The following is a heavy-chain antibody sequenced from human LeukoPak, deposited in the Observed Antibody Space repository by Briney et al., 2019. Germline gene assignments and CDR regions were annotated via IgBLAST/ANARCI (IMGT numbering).Heavy chain of an antibody. CDR2: IHYTGIT. CDR1: GGSMNNYY. Sequence: KPSETLSLTCIVSGGSMNNYYWSWIRQPPGKGLEWIAYIHYTGITNYNPFLKSRVTISLDTSKNQFSLKLNSVTAADTAFYYCARILEGSGAAFDIWGQGTMATVSS. D-gene: IGHD1-26*01. V-gene: IGHV4-59*01. CDR3: ARILEGSGAAFDI. J-gene: IGHJ3*02.